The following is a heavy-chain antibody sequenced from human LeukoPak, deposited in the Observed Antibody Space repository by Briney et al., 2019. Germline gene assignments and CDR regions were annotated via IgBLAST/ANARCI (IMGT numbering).Heavy chain of an antibody. CDR1: GFTFSIYW. J-gene: IGHJ3*02. Sequence: PGGSLRLSCAASGFTFSIYWMHWVRHVPGKGLVWVSRINSDGSGTIDADSVKGRFTVSRDNPKNTQYLQMSSLRAEDPAVYYCARGGDKHAFDIWGQGTMVTVSS. CDR3: ARGGDKHAFDI. CDR2: INSDGSGT. V-gene: IGHV3-74*01.